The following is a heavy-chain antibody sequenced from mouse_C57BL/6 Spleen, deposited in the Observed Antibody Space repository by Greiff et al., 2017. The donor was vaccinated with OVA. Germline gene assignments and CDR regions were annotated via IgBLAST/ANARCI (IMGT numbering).Heavy chain of an antibody. V-gene: IGHV5-9-1*02. Sequence: EVMLVESGEGLVKPGGSLKLSCAASGFTFSSYAMSWVRQTPEKRLEWVAYISSGGDYIYYADTVKGRFTISRDNARNTLYLQMSSLKSEDTAMYYCTRDRGTTARFAYWGQGTLVTVSA. J-gene: IGHJ3*01. CDR2: ISSGGDYI. CDR1: GFTFSSYA. D-gene: IGHD1-2*01. CDR3: TRDRGTTARFAY.